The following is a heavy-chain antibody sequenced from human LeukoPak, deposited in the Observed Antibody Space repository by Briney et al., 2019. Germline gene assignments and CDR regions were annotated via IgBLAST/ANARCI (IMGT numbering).Heavy chain of an antibody. J-gene: IGHJ3*02. CDR3: ARDFRQRYYYDSSGYSRTPGDAFDI. CDR1: GYTFTSYY. D-gene: IGHD3-22*01. Sequence: ASVKVSCKASGYTFTSYYMHWVRQAPGQGLEWMGIINPSGGSTSYAQKFQGRVTMTRDMSTSTVYMELSSLRSEDTAVYYCARDFRQRYYYDSSGYSRTPGDAFDIWGQGTMVTVSS. CDR2: INPSGGST. V-gene: IGHV1-46*01.